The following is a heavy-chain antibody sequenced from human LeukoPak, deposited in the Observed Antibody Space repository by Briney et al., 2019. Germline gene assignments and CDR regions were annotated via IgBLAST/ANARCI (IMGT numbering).Heavy chain of an antibody. CDR1: GFSINNYG. CDR2: IKGDASEK. V-gene: IGHV3-7*01. D-gene: IGHD6-13*01. Sequence: AGGSLRLSCAVSGFSINNYGMTWYRQAPGKGLECVAYIKGDASEKHYVDSVKGRFTISRDNAKNSLYLQMNSLRAEDTAVYYCARDYGIAAAGTNDYWGQGTLVTVSS. CDR3: ARDYGIAAAGTNDY. J-gene: IGHJ4*02.